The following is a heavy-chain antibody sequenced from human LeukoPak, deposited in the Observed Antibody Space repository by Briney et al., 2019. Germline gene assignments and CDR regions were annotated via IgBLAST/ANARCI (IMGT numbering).Heavy chain of an antibody. CDR3: ASKGIAAAKNWFDP. V-gene: IGHV1-69*05. D-gene: IGHD6-13*01. Sequence: ASVKVPCKASGGTFSSYAISWVRQAPGQGLEWMGGIIHIFGTANYAQKFQGRVTITTDESTSTAYMELSSLRSEDTAVYYCASKGIAAAKNWFDPWGQGTLVTVSS. J-gene: IGHJ5*02. CDR2: IIHIFGTA. CDR1: GGTFSSYA.